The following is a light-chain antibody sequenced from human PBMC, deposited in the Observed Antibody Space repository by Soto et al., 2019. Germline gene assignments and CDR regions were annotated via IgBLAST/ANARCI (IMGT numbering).Light chain of an antibody. CDR2: GAS. J-gene: IGKJ3*01. V-gene: IGKV3-15*01. CDR1: QSISSN. Sequence: EIAMTQSPATLSVSPGERATLSCRASQSISSNLAWYQQKPGQAPRLLIYGASTRATGIPARFSGSGSGTDFTLTISSLQSEDFAVYYCQQYNNWPPDTFGPGTKVDIK. CDR3: QQYNNWPPDT.